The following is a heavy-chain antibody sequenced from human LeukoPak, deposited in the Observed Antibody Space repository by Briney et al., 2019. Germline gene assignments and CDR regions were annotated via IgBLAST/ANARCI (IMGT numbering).Heavy chain of an antibody. D-gene: IGHD3-10*01. CDR3: ARDGSGSYYPFDY. V-gene: IGHV4-34*01. J-gene: IGHJ4*02. Sequence: SETLSLTCAVYGGSFSGYYWSWIRQPPGRGLEWIGEINHSGSTNYNPSLKSRVTISVDTSKNQFSLKLSSVTAADTAVYYCARDGSGSYYPFDYWGQGTLVTVSS. CDR1: GGSFSGYY. CDR2: INHSGST.